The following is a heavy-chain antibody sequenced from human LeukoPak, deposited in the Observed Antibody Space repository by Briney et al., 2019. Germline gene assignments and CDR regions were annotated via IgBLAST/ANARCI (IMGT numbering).Heavy chain of an antibody. D-gene: IGHD3-22*01. CDR1: GGSVSSYY. J-gene: IGHJ6*02. CDR2: IYYSGST. CDR3: ARDRDYYDSSGYYYFAYYGMDV. Sequence: SETLSLTCTVSGGSVSSYYWSGIRQHPGKGLEWIGYIYYSGSTYYNPSLKSRVTISVDTSKNQFSLKLSSVTAADTAVYYCARDRDYYDSSGYYYFAYYGMDVWGQGTTVTVSS. V-gene: IGHV4-59*06.